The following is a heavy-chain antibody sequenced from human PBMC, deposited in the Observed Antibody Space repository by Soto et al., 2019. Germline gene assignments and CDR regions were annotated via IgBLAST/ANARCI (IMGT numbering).Heavy chain of an antibody. J-gene: IGHJ3*02. V-gene: IGHV4-39*01. CDR3: ARPVTTVTGDAFEI. D-gene: IGHD4-17*01. Sequence: QLQLQESGPGLVKPSETLSLTCTVSGGSISSSSYYWGWIRQPPGKGLEWIGSTYYSGSTYYNPSLKSRVTISVDTSKNQFSLKLSSVTAADTAVYYCARPVTTVTGDAFEIWGQGTMVTVSS. CDR1: GGSISSSSYY. CDR2: TYYSGST.